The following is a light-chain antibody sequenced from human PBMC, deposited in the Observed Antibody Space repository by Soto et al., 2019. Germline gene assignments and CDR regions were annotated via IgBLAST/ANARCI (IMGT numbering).Light chain of an antibody. Sequence: EIVLTQSPATLSLSPGERGTLSCRASESVTDYLAWYQRKPGQAPRLLVYDVSNRAAGIPTRFSGGGSGTDFTLTISSLQPDDFATYYCQHYNSYSEAFGQGTKVDIK. J-gene: IGKJ1*01. CDR1: ESVTDY. V-gene: IGKV3-11*01. CDR2: DVS. CDR3: QHYNSYSEA.